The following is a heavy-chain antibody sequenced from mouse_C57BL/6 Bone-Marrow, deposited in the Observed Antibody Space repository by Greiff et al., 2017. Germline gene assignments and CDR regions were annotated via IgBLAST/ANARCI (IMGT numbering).Heavy chain of an antibody. CDR1: GYTFTGYW. CDR3: ASNPFNYYCSSYYAMDY. CDR2: FLPGSGST. D-gene: IGHD1-1*01. J-gene: IGHJ4*01. Sequence: QVQLQQSGAELMKPGASVTLSCKATGYTFTGYWLEWVKQRPGHGLEWIGEFLPGSGSTNYNEKFKGKSTFTADTSSNTAYMQLSSLTTEDSAIYYCASNPFNYYCSSYYAMDYWGQGTSVTVSS. V-gene: IGHV1-9*01.